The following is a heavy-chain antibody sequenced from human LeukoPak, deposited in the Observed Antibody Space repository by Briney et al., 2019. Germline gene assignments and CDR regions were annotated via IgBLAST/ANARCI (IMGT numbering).Heavy chain of an antibody. V-gene: IGHV3-23*01. Sequence: GGSLRLSCAASRFTFSSYAMSWVRQAPGKGLEWVSGVSGNGAGTYYADSVKGRFTISRDNSKNMLYLQMNSLRAEDTAVYYCAREGYFDYWGQGTLVTVSS. CDR2: VSGNGAGT. J-gene: IGHJ4*02. CDR1: RFTFSSYA. CDR3: AREGYFDY.